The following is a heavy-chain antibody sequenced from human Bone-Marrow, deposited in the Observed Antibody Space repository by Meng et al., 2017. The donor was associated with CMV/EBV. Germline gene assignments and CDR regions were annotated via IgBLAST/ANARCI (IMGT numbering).Heavy chain of an antibody. Sequence: ASVKVSCKASGYSFSSYGISWVRQAPGQGLEWMGWISAYNGNTNYAQKLQGRVTMTTDTSTSKAYMELRGVRSDDTGVYYCARYRILELVDFDAFDIWGQGTMVTVSS. CDR1: GYSFSSYG. D-gene: IGHD6-6*01. J-gene: IGHJ3*02. CDR2: ISAYNGNT. CDR3: ARYRILELVDFDAFDI. V-gene: IGHV1-18*01.